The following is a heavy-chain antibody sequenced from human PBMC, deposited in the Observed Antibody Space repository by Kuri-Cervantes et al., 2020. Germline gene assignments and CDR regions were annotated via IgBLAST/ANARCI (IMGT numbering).Heavy chain of an antibody. J-gene: IGHJ2*01. CDR3: ARDYGSEQRRYFDL. Sequence: SVKVSCKASGYTFTSYAISWVRQAPGQGLEWMGGIIPIFGTANYAQKFQGRVTITADESTSTAYMELSSLRSEDTAVYYCARDYGSEQRRYFDLWGRGTLVTVSS. D-gene: IGHD3-10*01. CDR1: GYTFTSYA. CDR2: IIPIFGTA. V-gene: IGHV1-69*13.